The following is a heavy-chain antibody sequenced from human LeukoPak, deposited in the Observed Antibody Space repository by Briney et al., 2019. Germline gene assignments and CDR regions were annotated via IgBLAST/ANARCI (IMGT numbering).Heavy chain of an antibody. V-gene: IGHV3-48*04. CDR2: ISSSSSTI. Sequence: GGSLRLSCAASGFTFSSYSMNWVRQAPGKGLEWVSYISSSSSTIYYADSVKGRFTISRGNAKNSLYLQMNSLRAEDTAVYYCVLSVGPLSGWGQGTLVTVSS. CDR1: GFTFSSYS. CDR3: VLSVGPLSG. D-gene: IGHD5/OR15-5a*01. J-gene: IGHJ4*02.